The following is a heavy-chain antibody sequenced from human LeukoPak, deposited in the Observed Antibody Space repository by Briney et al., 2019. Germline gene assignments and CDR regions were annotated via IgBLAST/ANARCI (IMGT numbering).Heavy chain of an antibody. CDR2: ICYTGSA. CDR1: GGSICDITYS. D-gene: IGHD3-10*01. Sequence: KSSETLSLTCTVSGGSICDITYSWGSIRQHPGKGLGWIGNICYTGSAHYNPSLNSRDTSPVDTSKNQISLKLTSVTAADTAVYFCARHRRYSVSQIYYPPWAWGQGTMAIVSS. CDR3: ARHRRYSVSQIYYPPWA. J-gene: IGHJ3*01. V-gene: IGHV4-39*01.